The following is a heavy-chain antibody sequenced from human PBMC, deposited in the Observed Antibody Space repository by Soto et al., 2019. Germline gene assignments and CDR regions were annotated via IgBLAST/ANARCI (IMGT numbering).Heavy chain of an antibody. V-gene: IGHV5-51*01. J-gene: IGHJ4*02. Sequence: GESLKISCQVSGYTFTIYWIGWVRQVPGKGLEWMGIIYPSDSDTRYSPSFQGQVTISADQSINTAYLQWDSLKASDTAIYYCARPANTVADHFDLWGQGTPVTVSS. CDR3: ARPANTVADHFDL. CDR2: IYPSDSDT. CDR1: GYTFTIYW. D-gene: IGHD4-17*01.